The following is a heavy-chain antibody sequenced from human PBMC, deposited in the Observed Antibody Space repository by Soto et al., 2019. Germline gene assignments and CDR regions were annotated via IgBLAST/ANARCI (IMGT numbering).Heavy chain of an antibody. Sequence: ASVKVSCKASGYTFTGYYMNWVRQAPGQGLEWMGWISAYNGNTNYAQKLQGRVTMTTDTSTSTAYMELRSLRSDDTAVYYCARDREDSSGLDFDYWGQGTLVTVSS. CDR1: GYTFTGYY. J-gene: IGHJ4*02. CDR3: ARDREDSSGLDFDY. D-gene: IGHD3-22*01. CDR2: ISAYNGNT. V-gene: IGHV1-18*04.